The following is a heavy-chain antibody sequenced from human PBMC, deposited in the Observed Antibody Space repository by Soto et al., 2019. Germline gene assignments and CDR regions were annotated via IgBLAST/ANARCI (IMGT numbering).Heavy chain of an antibody. V-gene: IGHV3-23*01. CDR2: ISGSGGST. CDR3: SKATTNSRDPFAI. J-gene: IGHJ3*02. Sequence: GGALRLSCAASGVTFSSYAMSWGRQAPGKGLEWVSAISGSGGSTYYADSVKGRFTISRDNAKNSLYLQMNSLRAEDTALYYWSKATTNSRDPFAIWAQGTMVP. CDR1: GVTFSSYA. D-gene: IGHD4-17*01.